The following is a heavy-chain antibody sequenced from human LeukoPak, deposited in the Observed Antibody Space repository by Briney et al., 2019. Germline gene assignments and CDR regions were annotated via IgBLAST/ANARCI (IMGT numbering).Heavy chain of an antibody. CDR1: GFTFSDYY. J-gene: IGHJ3*02. V-gene: IGHV3-11*01. D-gene: IGHD5-24*01. CDR2: ISSSGSTI. Sequence: PGGSLRLSCAASGFTFSDYYISWIRQAPGKGLEWVSYISSSGSTIYYADSVKGRFTISRDNAKNSLYLQMNSLRAEDTAVYYCARESAGDGYNKDDAFDIWGQGTMVTVSS. CDR3: ARESAGDGYNKDDAFDI.